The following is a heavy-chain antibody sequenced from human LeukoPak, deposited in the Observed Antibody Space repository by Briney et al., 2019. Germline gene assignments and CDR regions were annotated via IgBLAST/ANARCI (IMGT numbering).Heavy chain of an antibody. Sequence: GGSLRLSCAASGFTFDDYAMHWVRQAPGKGLEWVSGISWNSDSTGYADSVKGRFTISRDNSKNTLYLQMNSLRAEDTAVYYCAKGGSYCSSTSCYLGQYYFDYWGQGTLVTVSS. CDR1: GFTFDDYA. D-gene: IGHD2-2*01. V-gene: IGHV3-9*01. CDR2: ISWNSDST. CDR3: AKGGSYCSSTSCYLGQYYFDY. J-gene: IGHJ4*02.